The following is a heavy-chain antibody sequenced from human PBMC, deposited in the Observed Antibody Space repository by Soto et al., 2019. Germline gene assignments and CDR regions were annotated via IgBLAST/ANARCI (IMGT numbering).Heavy chain of an antibody. CDR2: INHSGTT. CDR3: ARAKVVVTTFYSYYYLDV. Sequence: PSETLSLTCAVYGGSFRGYYWSWIRQPPGKGLEWIGEINHSGTTNYNPSLKSRVTILLDTSRNQFSLKLSSVSAADTAVYYCARAKVVVTTFYSYYYLDVWGQGTTVTVSS. D-gene: IGHD2-21*02. V-gene: IGHV4-34*01. CDR1: GGSFRGYY. J-gene: IGHJ6*02.